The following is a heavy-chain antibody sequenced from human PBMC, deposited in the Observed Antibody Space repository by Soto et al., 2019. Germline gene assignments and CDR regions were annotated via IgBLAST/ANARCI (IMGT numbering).Heavy chain of an antibody. CDR1: GYTFTSYY. V-gene: IGHV1-46*01. J-gene: IGHJ4*02. CDR3: AREPSVGATTPTGSYFDY. Sequence: GASVKVSCKASGYTFTSYYMHWVRQAPGQGLEWMGIINPSGGSTSYAQKFQGRVTMTRDTSTSTVYMELSSLRSEDTAVYYCAREPSVGATTPTGSYFDYWGQGTLVTVSS. CDR2: INPSGGST. D-gene: IGHD1-26*01.